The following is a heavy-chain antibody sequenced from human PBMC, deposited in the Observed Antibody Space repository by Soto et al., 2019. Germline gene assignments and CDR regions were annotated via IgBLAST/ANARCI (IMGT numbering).Heavy chain of an antibody. D-gene: IGHD4-4*01. J-gene: IGHJ6*02. CDR3: ARALFAGYMTTVRFYHMDV. V-gene: IGHV4-39*01. Sequence: PSETLSLTCAVSGGSISSSNWWSWIRQPPGKGLEWIGSMYHTGSTYYNPSLKSRVTITVDTSKNQFSLKLTSVTGADTAMYYCARALFAGYMTTVRFYHMDVWGQGTSVTVSS. CDR2: MYHTGST. CDR1: GGSISSSNW.